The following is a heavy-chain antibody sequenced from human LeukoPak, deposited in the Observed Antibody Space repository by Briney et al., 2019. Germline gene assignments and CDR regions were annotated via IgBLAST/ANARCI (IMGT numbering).Heavy chain of an antibody. CDR2: TWYDGSNR. CDR1: GFAFTNYG. V-gene: IGHV3-33*01. CDR3: ARYPPSAYTSPWFYFDY. Sequence: RRSLRLSCAPSGFAFTNYGMHSVRQAPGKGLEWVSVTWYDGSNRYYADSVKGRFNISRDNSKHTLYLQMNSLRAEDTAVYYCARYPPSAYTSPWFYFDYWGQGTLVTVSS. J-gene: IGHJ4*02. D-gene: IGHD3-16*01.